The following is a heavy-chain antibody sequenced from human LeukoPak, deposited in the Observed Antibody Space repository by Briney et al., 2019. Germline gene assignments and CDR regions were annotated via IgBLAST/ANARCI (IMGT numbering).Heavy chain of an antibody. D-gene: IGHD4-17*01. J-gene: IGHJ4*02. Sequence: SETLSLTCTVSGGSISSSSYYWGWIRQPPGKGLEWIGSIYYSGSTYYNPSLKSRVTISVDTSKNQFSLKLSSVTAADTAVYYCARPGGDYVFDYWGQGTLVTVSS. CDR2: IYYSGST. CDR3: ARPGGDYVFDY. V-gene: IGHV4-39*01. CDR1: GGSISSSSYY.